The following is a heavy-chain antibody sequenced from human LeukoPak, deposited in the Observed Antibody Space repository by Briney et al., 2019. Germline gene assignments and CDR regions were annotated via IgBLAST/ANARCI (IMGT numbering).Heavy chain of an antibody. Sequence: GASVKVSCKTSGYTSTNYAIHWVRQAPGQRLEWMGWINAGNGNTKYSQKFQGRVTITRDTSASTAYMELSSLRSEDTAVYYCACSVTTQFQGDYWGQGTLVTVSS. V-gene: IGHV1-3*01. J-gene: IGHJ4*02. CDR1: GYTSTNYA. CDR3: ACSVTTQFQGDY. D-gene: IGHD4-17*01. CDR2: INAGNGNT.